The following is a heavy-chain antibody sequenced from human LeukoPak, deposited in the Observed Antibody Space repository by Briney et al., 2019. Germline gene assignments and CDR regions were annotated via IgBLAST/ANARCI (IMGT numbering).Heavy chain of an antibody. V-gene: IGHV3-48*01. J-gene: IGHJ4*02. Sequence: GGSLRLSCVASGFTFTNYAMNWFRQASGKGLEWVSYISSSSDTIYYADSVKGRFTISRDNSKNTLYLQMNSLRAEDTAVYYCAREYDYFDYWGQGTLVTVSS. CDR2: ISSSSDTI. CDR1: GFTFTNYA. CDR3: AREYDYFDY.